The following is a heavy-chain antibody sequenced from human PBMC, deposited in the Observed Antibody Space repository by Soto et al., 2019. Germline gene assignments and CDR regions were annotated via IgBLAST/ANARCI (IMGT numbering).Heavy chain of an antibody. J-gene: IGHJ4*02. CDR2: IYYSGST. CDR3: ARRYGALFDY. V-gene: IGHV4-59*08. D-gene: IGHD4-17*01. CDR1: GGSISSYY. Sequence: SETLSLTCTVSGGSISSYYWSWIRQPPGKGLEWIGYIYYSGSTNYNPSLKSRVTISVDTSKNQFSLKLSSVTAADKAVYYCARRYGALFDYWGQGTLVTVSS.